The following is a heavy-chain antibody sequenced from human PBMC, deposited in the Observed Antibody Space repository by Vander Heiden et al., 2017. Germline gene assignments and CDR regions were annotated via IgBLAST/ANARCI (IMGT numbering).Heavy chain of an antibody. CDR3: TKDIRPGGADV. D-gene: IGHD1-26*01. CDR1: GVSHADDV. CDR2: IGWNSAAV. Sequence: EGQLVESGGGLVQPGRSLRRSCVWSGVSHADDVMHWVRQAPGEGLGWVSGIGWNSAAVGYADSVKGRFTVSRDNAKNSLYLQMNSLRVEDTAFYYCTKDIRPGGADVWGQGTTVIVSS. V-gene: IGHV3-9*01. J-gene: IGHJ6*02.